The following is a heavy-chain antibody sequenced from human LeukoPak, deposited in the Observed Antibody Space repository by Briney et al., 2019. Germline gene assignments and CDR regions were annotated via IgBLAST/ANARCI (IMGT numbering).Heavy chain of an antibody. D-gene: IGHD3-3*01. J-gene: IGHJ6*02. CDR2: ISSSGSSI. CDR3: ARERARFLEPSSYGMAV. V-gene: IGHV3-11*01. Sequence: GGALRLSCAASGLTFSDYYRSGLGQAPGRGLEGVSYISSSGSSIYYADSVTPRCTISTDHATNPLSLQINSLRAEDTAVHSCARERARFLEPSSYGMAVWGQGTTVTVPS. CDR1: GLTFSDYY.